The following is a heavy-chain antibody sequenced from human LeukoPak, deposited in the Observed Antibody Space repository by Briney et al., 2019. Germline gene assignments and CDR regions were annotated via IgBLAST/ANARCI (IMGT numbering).Heavy chain of an antibody. V-gene: IGHV1-46*01. CDR3: AQRGYSGYVWLDY. Sequence: ASVKVSCKASGYTFTSYYMHWVRQAPGQGLEWMGIINPSGGSTSYAQKFQGRVTMTRDMSTSTVYMELSSLRSEDTAVYYCAQRGYSGYVWLDYWGQGTLVTVSS. CDR1: GYTFTSYY. J-gene: IGHJ4*02. D-gene: IGHD5-12*01. CDR2: INPSGGST.